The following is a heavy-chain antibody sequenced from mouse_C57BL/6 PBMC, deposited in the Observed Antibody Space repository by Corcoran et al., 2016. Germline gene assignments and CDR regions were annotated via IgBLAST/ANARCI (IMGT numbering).Heavy chain of an antibody. CDR2: IYPGSGNT. Sequence: QVQLKQSGAELVRPGASVKLSCKASGYTFTDYYINWVKQRPGQGLEWIARIYPGSGNTYYNEKFKGKATLTAEKSSSTAYMQLSSLTSEDSAVYFCANYYSSSYGWGQGTTLTVSS. V-gene: IGHV1-76*01. D-gene: IGHD1-1*01. CDR1: GYTFTDYY. CDR3: ANYYSSSYG. J-gene: IGHJ2*01.